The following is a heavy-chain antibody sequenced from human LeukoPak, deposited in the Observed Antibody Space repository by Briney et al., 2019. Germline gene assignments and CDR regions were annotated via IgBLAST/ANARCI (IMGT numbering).Heavy chain of an antibody. CDR1: GYTFTNYD. V-gene: IGHV1-8*02. D-gene: IGHD2-2*01. Sequence: ASVKVSCKASGYTFTNYDINWVRQATGQGPEWMGWMNPNSGDTGYVQKFQGRVTMTRNTSISTAYMELSSLRSEDTAVYYCATSSTSVTFDYWGQGTLVTVFS. CDR3: ATSSTSVTFDY. J-gene: IGHJ4*02. CDR2: MNPNSGDT.